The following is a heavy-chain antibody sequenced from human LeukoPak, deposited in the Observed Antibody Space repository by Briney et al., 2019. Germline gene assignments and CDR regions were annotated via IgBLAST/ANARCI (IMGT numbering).Heavy chain of an antibody. CDR1: GFTLSSYW. J-gene: IGHJ4*02. D-gene: IGHD6-19*01. CDR2: IKQDGSEK. CDR3: ASASSSGPYYFDY. Sequence: GGSLRLSCAASGFTLSSYWMSWVRQAPGKGLEWVANIKQDGSEKYYVDSVKGRFTISRDNAKNSLYLQMNSLRAEDTAVYYFASASSSGPYYFDYWGQGTLVTVSS. V-gene: IGHV3-7*01.